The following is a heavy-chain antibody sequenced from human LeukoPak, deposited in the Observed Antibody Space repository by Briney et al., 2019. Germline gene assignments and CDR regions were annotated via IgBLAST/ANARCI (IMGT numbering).Heavy chain of an antibody. CDR3: ARDGDYGDYFDY. Sequence: SETLSLTCTVSGGSISSSSYYWGWFRQPPGKGLGGIGSIYYSGSTYYNPSLKSRVAISVDTSKNQFSLKLSSVTAADTAVYYCARDGDYGDYFDYWGQGTLVTVSS. CDR1: GGSISSSSYY. D-gene: IGHD4-17*01. J-gene: IGHJ4*02. V-gene: IGHV4-39*07. CDR2: IYYSGST.